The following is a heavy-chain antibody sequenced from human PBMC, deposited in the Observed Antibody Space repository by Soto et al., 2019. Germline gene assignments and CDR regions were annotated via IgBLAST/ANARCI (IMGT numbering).Heavy chain of an antibody. J-gene: IGHJ5*02. CDR1: GGTFSSYT. V-gene: IGHV1-69*02. Sequence: QVQLVQSGAEVKKPGSSVKVSCKASGGTFSSYTISWVRQAPGQGLEWMGRIIPIHGIANYAQKFQGRVTITADKSTSTAYMELSSLRSEDTAVYYCARVRAPHPMRVVVAAPDNNWFDPWGQGPLVAVSS. D-gene: IGHD2-15*01. CDR2: IIPIHGIA. CDR3: ARVRAPHPMRVVVAAPDNNWFDP.